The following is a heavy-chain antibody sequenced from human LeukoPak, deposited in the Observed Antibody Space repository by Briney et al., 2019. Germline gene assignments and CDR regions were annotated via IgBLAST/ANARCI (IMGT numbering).Heavy chain of an antibody. Sequence: SVKVSCKACVYTFTGYYIHWVRPAAGQGVEWMGWINPNSCGTNYAQKFQGRVTMTRDTSIITAYMELSRLRSDDTAVYYCARQQLNIVRDQPTAYYYMDVWGKGTTVTISS. J-gene: IGHJ6*03. V-gene: IGHV1-2*02. CDR2: INPNSCGT. CDR3: ARQQLNIVRDQPTAYYYMDV. D-gene: IGHD3-10*01. CDR1: VYTFTGYY.